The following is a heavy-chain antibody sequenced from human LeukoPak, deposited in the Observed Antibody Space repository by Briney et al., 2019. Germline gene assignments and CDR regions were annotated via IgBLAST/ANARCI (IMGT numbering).Heavy chain of an antibody. CDR2: ISYDGSNK. CDR1: GFSFNSYA. Sequence: GGSLRLSCAASGFSFNSYAIHWVRQAPGKGLEWVTAISYDGSNKHYADSVRGRLTISRDNSKNTLYLQMNSLRTEDTAVYYCAQGGSEIYYFYHGMDVWGRGTTVTVSS. J-gene: IGHJ6*02. V-gene: IGHV3-30*03. CDR3: AQGGSEIYYFYHGMDV. D-gene: IGHD3-10*01.